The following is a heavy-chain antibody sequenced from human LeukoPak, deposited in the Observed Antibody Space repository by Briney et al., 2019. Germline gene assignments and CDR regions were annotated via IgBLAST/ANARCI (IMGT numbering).Heavy chain of an antibody. D-gene: IGHD3-16*01. CDR2: ISWNSGSI. CDR3: AKDIAVWGSYASHFDY. CDR1: GFTFDDYA. V-gene: IGHV3-9*01. Sequence: GGSLRLSCAASGFTFDDYAMHWVRQAPGKGLEWVSGISWNSGSIGYADSVKGRFTISRDNAKNSLYLQMNSLRAEDTALHYCAKDIAVWGSYASHFDYWGQGTLVTVSS. J-gene: IGHJ4*02.